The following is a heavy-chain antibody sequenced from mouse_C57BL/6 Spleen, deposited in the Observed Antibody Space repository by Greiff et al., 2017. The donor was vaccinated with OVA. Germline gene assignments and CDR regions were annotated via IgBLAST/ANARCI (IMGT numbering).Heavy chain of an antibody. CDR3: TTTVVATEYFDV. CDR1: GYTFTDYE. V-gene: IGHV1-15*01. D-gene: IGHD1-1*01. CDR2: IDPETGGT. Sequence: VKLQQSGAELVRPGASVTLSCKASGYTFTDYEMHWVKQTPVHGLEWIGAIDPETGGTAYNQKFKGKAILTADKSSSTAYMELRSLTSEDSAVYYCTTTVVATEYFDVWGTGTTVTVSS. J-gene: IGHJ1*03.